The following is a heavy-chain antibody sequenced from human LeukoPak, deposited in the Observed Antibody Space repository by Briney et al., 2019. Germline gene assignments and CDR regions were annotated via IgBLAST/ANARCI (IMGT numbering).Heavy chain of an antibody. CDR1: GFTFSSYW. V-gene: IGHV3-7*01. Sequence: GGSLRLSCAASGFTFSSYWMSWVRQAPGKGLEWVANIKKDGGEKYYVDSVKGRFTISRDNAKNSLYLQMKSLRAEDTAVYYCARDRATYYDSSGPLDYWGQGTLVTVSS. CDR3: ARDRATYYDSSGPLDY. CDR2: IKKDGGEK. D-gene: IGHD3-22*01. J-gene: IGHJ4*02.